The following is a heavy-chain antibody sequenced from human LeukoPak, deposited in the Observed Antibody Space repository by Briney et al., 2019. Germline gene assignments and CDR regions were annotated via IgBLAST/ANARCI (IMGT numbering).Heavy chain of an antibody. J-gene: IGHJ4*02. CDR3: ANGPMVRGVIDY. CDR1: GFTFSSYG. V-gene: IGHV3-30*02. D-gene: IGHD3-10*01. CDR2: IRYDGSNK. Sequence: GGSLRLSCAASGFTFSSYGMHWVRQAPGKGLEWVAFIRYDGSNKYYADSVKGRFTISRDNSKNTLYLQMNSLRAEDTAVYYCANGPMVRGVIDYWGQGTLVTVSS.